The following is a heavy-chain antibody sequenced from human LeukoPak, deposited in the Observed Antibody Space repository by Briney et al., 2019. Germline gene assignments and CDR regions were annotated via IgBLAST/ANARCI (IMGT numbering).Heavy chain of an antibody. J-gene: IGHJ3*02. V-gene: IGHV3-48*01. CDR3: AREADSAFDI. CDR1: GFSFGDYG. Sequence: GGSLRLSCTPSGFSFGDYGMSWVRQAPGKGLEWVSNISSSSSAIYYADSVKGRFTISRDIAKNSLNLQMNSLRAEDTALYYCAREADSAFDIWGQGTMVTVSS. CDR2: ISSSSSAI.